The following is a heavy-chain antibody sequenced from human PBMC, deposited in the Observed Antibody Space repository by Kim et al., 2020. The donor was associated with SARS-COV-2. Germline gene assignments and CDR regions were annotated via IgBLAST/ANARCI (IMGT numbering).Heavy chain of an antibody. CDR2: IWYDGSNK. CDR1: GFTFSSYG. CDR3: ARDFPTGRGLDY. V-gene: IGHV3-33*01. J-gene: IGHJ4*02. Sequence: GGSLRLSCAASGFTFSSYGMHWVRQAPGKGLEWVAVIWYDGSNKYYADSVKGRFTISRDNSKNTLYLQMNSLRAEDTAVYYCARDFPTGRGLDYWGQGTLVTVSS. D-gene: IGHD2-8*02.